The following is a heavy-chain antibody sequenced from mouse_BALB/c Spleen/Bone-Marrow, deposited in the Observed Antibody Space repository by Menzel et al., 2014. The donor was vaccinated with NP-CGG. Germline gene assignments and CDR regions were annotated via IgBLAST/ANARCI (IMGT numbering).Heavy chain of an antibody. Sequence: VQVVESGPGLVAPSQSLSITCTVSGFSLTSYGVHWVRQPPGKGLEWLGVIWAGGSTNYNSALMSRLSISKDNSKSQVFLKMNNLQTDDTAMYYCARADGYYGYFDVWGAGTTVTVSS. V-gene: IGHV2-9*02. CDR2: IWAGGST. CDR3: ARADGYYGYFDV. D-gene: IGHD2-3*01. CDR1: GFSLTSYG. J-gene: IGHJ1*01.